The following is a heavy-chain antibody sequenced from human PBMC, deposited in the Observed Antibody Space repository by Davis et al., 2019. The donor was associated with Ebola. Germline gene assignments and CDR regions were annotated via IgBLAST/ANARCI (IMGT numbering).Heavy chain of an antibody. D-gene: IGHD3-10*01. CDR1: GYSFTSYC. V-gene: IGHV5-51*01. J-gene: IGHJ6*02. CDR2: IYSGDSDT. CDR3: ASPVGSGSSWVDYYYYDMDV. Sequence: GESLKISCTASGYSFTSYCIGWVRQMPGKGLEWMGIIYSGDSDTRYRPSFQGQVTISADKSISTAYLQWSSLKASDTAMYYCASPVGSGSSWVDYYYYDMDVWGQGTTVTVSS.